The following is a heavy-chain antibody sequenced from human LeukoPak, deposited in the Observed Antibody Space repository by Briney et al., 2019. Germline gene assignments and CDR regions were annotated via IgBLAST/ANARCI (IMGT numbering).Heavy chain of an antibody. J-gene: IGHJ4*02. D-gene: IGHD5-18*01. CDR3: AKDRYSYTYYFDY. Sequence: GGSLRLSCAASGFTFSSYGMHWVRQAPGKGLEWVAVISYDGSNKYCADSVKGRFTISRDNSKNTLYLQMNSLRAEDTAVYYCAKDRYSYTYYFDYWGQGTLVTVSS. CDR2: ISYDGSNK. V-gene: IGHV3-30*18. CDR1: GFTFSSYG.